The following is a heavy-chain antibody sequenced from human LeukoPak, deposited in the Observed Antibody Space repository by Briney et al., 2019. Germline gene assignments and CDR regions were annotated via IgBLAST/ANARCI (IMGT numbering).Heavy chain of an antibody. CDR2: ISYDGSNK. Sequence: PGMSLRLSCAASGFTFSTYGMHWVRQAPGKGLEWEAVISYDGSNKYYADSVKGRFTISRDNSKNTLYLQMNSLRAEDTAVYYCAKDLTTVTTGGFDPWGQGTLVTVSS. CDR3: AKDLTTVTTGGFDP. V-gene: IGHV3-30*18. J-gene: IGHJ5*02. CDR1: GFTFSTYG. D-gene: IGHD4-17*01.